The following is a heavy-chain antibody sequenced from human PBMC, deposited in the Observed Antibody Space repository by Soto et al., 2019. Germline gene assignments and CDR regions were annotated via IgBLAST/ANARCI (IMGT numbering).Heavy chain of an antibody. D-gene: IGHD2-2*01. CDR1: GASISSSSYY. J-gene: IGHJ4*02. V-gene: IGHV4-39*01. CDR2: IYYSGST. Sequence: PETRFLTCTVSGASISSSSYYVGWIREHPGKGLEWIGSIYYSGSTYYNPSLKSRVTISVDTSKNQFSLKLSSVTAADTAVYYCARWGVVAAYLQYWGQGLLVPVS. CDR3: ARWGVVAAYLQY.